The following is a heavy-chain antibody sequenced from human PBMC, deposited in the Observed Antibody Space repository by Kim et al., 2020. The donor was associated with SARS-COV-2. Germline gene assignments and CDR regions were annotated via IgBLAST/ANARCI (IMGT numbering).Heavy chain of an antibody. J-gene: IGHJ4*02. CDR3: ARDYGGNSYHFDY. CDR1: GFTFSSYS. V-gene: IGHV3-21*01. Sequence: GGSLRLSCAASGFTFSSYSMNWVRQAPGKGLEWVSSISSSSSYIYYADSVKGRFTISRDNAKNSLYLQMNSLRAEDTAVYYCARDYGGNSYHFDYWGQGTLVTVSS. CDR2: ISSSSSYI. D-gene: IGHD2-15*01.